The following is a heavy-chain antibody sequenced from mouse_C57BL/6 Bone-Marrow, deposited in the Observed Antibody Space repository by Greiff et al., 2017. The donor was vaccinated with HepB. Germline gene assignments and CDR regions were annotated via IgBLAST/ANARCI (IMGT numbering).Heavy chain of an antibody. J-gene: IGHJ3*01. Sequence: VQLKESVAELVRPGASVKLSCTASGFNIKNTYMHWVKQRPEQGLEWIGRIDPANGNTKYAPKFQGKATITADTSSNTAYLQLSSLTSEDTAIYYCASYDYDGSWFAYWGQGTLVTVSA. CDR1: GFNIKNTY. CDR3: ASYDYDGSWFAY. V-gene: IGHV14-3*01. D-gene: IGHD2-4*01. CDR2: IDPANGNT.